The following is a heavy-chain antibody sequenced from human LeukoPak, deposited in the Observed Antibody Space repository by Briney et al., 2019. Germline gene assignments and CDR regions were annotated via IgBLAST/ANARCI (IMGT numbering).Heavy chain of an antibody. CDR3: ARPDCSSTSCYTIDY. Sequence: GGSLRLXCAASGFTFSNYAMHWVRQTPGKGLEYVSAISSNGGSTYYANSVKGRFTISRDNSKNTLYLQMGSLRAEDMAVYYCARPDCSSTSCYTIDYWGQGTLVTVSS. CDR1: GFTFSNYA. CDR2: ISSNGGST. J-gene: IGHJ4*02. V-gene: IGHV3-64*01. D-gene: IGHD2-2*02.